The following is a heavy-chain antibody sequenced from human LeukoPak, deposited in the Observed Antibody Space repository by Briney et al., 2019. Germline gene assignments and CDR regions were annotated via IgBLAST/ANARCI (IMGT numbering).Heavy chain of an antibody. V-gene: IGHV4-39*01. CDR1: GGSISSSSYY. CDR2: IYYSGST. J-gene: IGHJ4*02. CDR3: RSVAPEGLFDY. Sequence: SETLSLTCTVSGGSISSSSYYWGWIRQPPGKGLEWIGSIYYSGSTYYNPSLKSRVTISVDTSKNQFSLKLSSVTAADTAVYYCRSVAPEGLFDYWGQGTLVTVSS. D-gene: IGHD6-19*01.